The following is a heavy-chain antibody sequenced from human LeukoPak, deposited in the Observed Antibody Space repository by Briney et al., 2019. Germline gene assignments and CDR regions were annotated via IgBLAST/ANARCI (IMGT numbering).Heavy chain of an antibody. Sequence: GGSLRLSCAASGFTFSSYGMHWVRQAPGKGLEWVAVISYDGSNKYYADSVKGRFTISRDNSKNTLYLQMNSLRAEDTAVYYCAEAAVVGVDFDYWGQGTLVTVSS. D-gene: IGHD1-26*01. CDR2: ISYDGSNK. CDR3: AEAAVVGVDFDY. J-gene: IGHJ4*02. CDR1: GFTFSSYG. V-gene: IGHV3-30*18.